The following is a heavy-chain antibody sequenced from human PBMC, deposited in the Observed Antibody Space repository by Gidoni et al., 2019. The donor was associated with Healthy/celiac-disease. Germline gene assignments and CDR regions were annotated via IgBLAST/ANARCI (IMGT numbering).Heavy chain of an antibody. J-gene: IGHJ4*02. V-gene: IGHV3-23*01. CDR3: AKGGVGYCSSTSCSWFDY. Sequence: VKGRFTISRDNSKNTLYLQMNSLRAEDTAVYYCAKGGVGYCSSTSCSWFDYWGQGTLVTVSS. D-gene: IGHD2-2*01.